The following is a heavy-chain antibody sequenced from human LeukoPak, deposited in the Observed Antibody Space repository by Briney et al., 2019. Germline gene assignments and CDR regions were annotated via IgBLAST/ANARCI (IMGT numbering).Heavy chain of an antibody. CDR2: IRYDGSLE. J-gene: IGHJ4*02. CDR1: GFTFSSYG. Sequence: GGSLRLSCAASGFTFSSYGMHWVRQAPGKGLEWVTFIRYDGSLEFYADSVEGRFTLSRDNSNNTLYLQMNSLRTEDTAVYYCAQGGLRLDYWGQGTLVTASS. V-gene: IGHV3-30*02. CDR3: AQGGLRLDY.